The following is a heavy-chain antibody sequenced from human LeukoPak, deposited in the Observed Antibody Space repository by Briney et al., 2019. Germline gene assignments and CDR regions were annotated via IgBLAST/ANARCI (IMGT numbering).Heavy chain of an antibody. CDR2: IIPILGIA. D-gene: IGHD2-15*01. V-gene: IGHV1-69*04. CDR3: ARSLVVVAATRWLPVYGMDV. CDR1: GGTFSSYA. J-gene: IGHJ6*02. Sequence: SVKVSCKASGGTFSSYAISWVRQAPGQGLEWMGRIIPILGIANYAQKFQGRVTITADKSTSTAYMELSSLRSEDTAAYYCARSLVVVAATRWLPVYGMDVWGQGTTVTVSS.